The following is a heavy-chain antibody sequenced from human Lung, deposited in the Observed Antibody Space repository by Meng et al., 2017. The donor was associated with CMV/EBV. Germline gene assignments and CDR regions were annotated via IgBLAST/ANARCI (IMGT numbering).Heavy chain of an antibody. CDR2: INPHSGDT. CDR1: GYTFTGYN. Sequence: ASVKVSCKASGYTFTGYNIHWVRQAPGQGLEWMGWINPHSGDTKYAQKFQGRVTLTTDTSINTAYMEVSRLKSDDTAVFFCARLFHTSLGTNYYYGMDVWXLGNXVTV. D-gene: IGHD3-10*01. V-gene: IGHV1-2*02. J-gene: IGHJ6*02. CDR3: ARLFHTSLGTNYYYGMDV.